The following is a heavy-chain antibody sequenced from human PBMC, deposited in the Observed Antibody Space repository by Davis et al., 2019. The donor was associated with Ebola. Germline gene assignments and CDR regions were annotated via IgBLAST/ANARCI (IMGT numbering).Heavy chain of an antibody. V-gene: IGHV3-66*01. Sequence: GESLKISCAASGFTVSSNYMNWVRQAPGKGLEWVSVIYSGSITYYADSVKGRFTISRDNSKNTMYLQMNSLRAEDTAVYYCAGGSDSDYWGQGTLVTVSS. CDR1: GFTVSSNY. CDR2: IYSGSIT. J-gene: IGHJ4*02. CDR3: AGGSDSDY.